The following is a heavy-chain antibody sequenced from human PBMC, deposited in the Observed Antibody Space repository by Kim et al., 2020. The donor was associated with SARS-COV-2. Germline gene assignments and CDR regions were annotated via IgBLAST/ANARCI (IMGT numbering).Heavy chain of an antibody. Sequence: GGSLRRSCAASGFTFSNYWMTWVRQAPGKGLEWVANINQDGSEKYHVDSVKGRFTISRDNAQNSLYLQMNSLSTEDTAVYYCARPRVTTSRHSFYIWGQGTMVTVSS. CDR3: ARPRVTTSRHSFYI. CDR1: GFTFSNYW. D-gene: IGHD4-17*01. V-gene: IGHV3-7*01. J-gene: IGHJ3*02. CDR2: INQDGSEK.